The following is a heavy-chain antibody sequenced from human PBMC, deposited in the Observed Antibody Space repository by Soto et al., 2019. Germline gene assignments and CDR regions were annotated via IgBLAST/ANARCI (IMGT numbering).Heavy chain of an antibody. CDR2: ISASSTTI. Sequence: EVQLLESGGGLVQPGGSLRLSCAASGFIFSNYAMRWVRQAPGKGLEWVSAISASSTTIYYADPVKGRFTISRDNSKNTLNLQMSNLRYEDTDVYYGAKGLMNWTNTGYGIDVWGQGTLVTVSS. CDR3: AKGLMNWTNTGYGIDV. J-gene: IGHJ6*02. D-gene: IGHD3-3*01. V-gene: IGHV3-23*01. CDR1: GFIFSNYA.